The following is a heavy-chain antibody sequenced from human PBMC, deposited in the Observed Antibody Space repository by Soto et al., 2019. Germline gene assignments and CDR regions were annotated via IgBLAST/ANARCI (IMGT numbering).Heavy chain of an antibody. CDR2: IWYDGSNK. CDR3: ARDLGGPAAIESYYYYGMDV. J-gene: IGHJ6*02. V-gene: IGHV3-33*01. Sequence: SLRLSCAASGFTFSSYGMHWVRQAPGKGLEWVAVIWYDGSNKYYADSVKGRFTISRDNSKNTLYLQMNSLRAEDTAVYYCARDLGGPAAIESYYYYGMDVWGQGTTVTVSS. CDR1: GFTFSSYG. D-gene: IGHD2-2*01.